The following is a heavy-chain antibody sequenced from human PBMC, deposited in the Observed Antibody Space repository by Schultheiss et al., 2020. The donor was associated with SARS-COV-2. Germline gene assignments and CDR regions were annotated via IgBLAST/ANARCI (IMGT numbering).Heavy chain of an antibody. Sequence: GGSLRLSCAASGFTFSSYSMSWFRQAPGKGLEWVGFIRSKAYGGTTEYAASVKGRFTISRDDSKSIAYLQMNSLKTEDTAVYYCTRSPFTVTTDYWGQGTLVTVSS. CDR1: GFTFSSYS. CDR2: IRSKAYGGTT. D-gene: IGHD4-17*01. CDR3: TRSPFTVTTDY. V-gene: IGHV3-49*03. J-gene: IGHJ4*02.